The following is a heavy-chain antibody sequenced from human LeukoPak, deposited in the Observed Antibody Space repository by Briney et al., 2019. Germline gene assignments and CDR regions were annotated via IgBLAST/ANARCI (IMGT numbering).Heavy chain of an antibody. CDR1: GYTFTGYY. CDR2: INPNSGGT. V-gene: IGHV1-2*02. J-gene: IGHJ6*02. CDR3: ARAHQPYDFWSGYFLGKAAPPGMDV. Sequence: EASVKVSCKASGYTFTGYYMHWVRQAPGQGLEWMGWINPNSGGTNYAQKFQGRVTMTRDTSISTAYMELSRLRSDDTAVYYCARAHQPYDFWSGYFLGKAAPPGMDVWGQGTTVTVSS. D-gene: IGHD3-3*01.